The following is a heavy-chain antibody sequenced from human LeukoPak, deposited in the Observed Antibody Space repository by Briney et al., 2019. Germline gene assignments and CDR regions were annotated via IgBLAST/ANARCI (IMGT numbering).Heavy chain of an antibody. D-gene: IGHD6-19*01. Sequence: GASVKVSCKASGYTFTSYAMNRVRQAPGQGLEWMGWINTNTGNPTYAQGFTGRFVFSLDTSVSTAYLQISSLKAEDTAVYYCASPYSSGWYISAFDIWGQGTMVTVSS. V-gene: IGHV7-4-1*02. CDR1: GYTFTSYA. J-gene: IGHJ3*02. CDR2: INTNTGNP. CDR3: ASPYSSGWYISAFDI.